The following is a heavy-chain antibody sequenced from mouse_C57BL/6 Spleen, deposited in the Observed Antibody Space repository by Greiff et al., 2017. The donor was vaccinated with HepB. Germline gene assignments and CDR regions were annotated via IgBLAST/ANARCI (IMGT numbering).Heavy chain of an antibody. Sequence: EVQLQQSGPELVKPAASLKISCKASGYTFTDYYMNWVKQSHGKSLEWIGDINPNNGGTSYNQKFKGKATLTVDKSSSTAYMELRSLTSEDSAVYSCARRDYGSSYDYFDYWGQGTTLTVSS. CDR2: INPNNGGT. J-gene: IGHJ2*01. CDR1: GYTFTDYY. CDR3: ARRDYGSSYDYFDY. V-gene: IGHV1-26*01. D-gene: IGHD1-1*01.